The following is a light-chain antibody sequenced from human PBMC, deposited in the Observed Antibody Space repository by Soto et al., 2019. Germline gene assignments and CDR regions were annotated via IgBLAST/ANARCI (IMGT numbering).Light chain of an antibody. Sequence: SALTQPASVSGSPGQSITISCTGTSSDIGAYNFVSWYQQHPGKAPKLMLYDVNIRPSGVSNRFSGSKSGNTASLTISVLQAEDEADYYCTSWTTSTTMIFGGGTKVTVL. CDR2: DVN. CDR1: SSDIGAYNF. CDR3: TSWTTSTTMI. V-gene: IGLV2-14*03. J-gene: IGLJ2*01.